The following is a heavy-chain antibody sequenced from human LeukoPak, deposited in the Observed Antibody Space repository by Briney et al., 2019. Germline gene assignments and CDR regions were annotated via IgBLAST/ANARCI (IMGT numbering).Heavy chain of an antibody. V-gene: IGHV1-69*05. Sequence: GASVKVSCKASGDTFSTNVISWVRQAPGQGLEWMGGLIPLFGTAHYEQKLQGRVTITTDESTSTAYMVLSSLRSDDTAVYYCARGGGPYASTGFFAGPYDYWGQGTLVSVSS. CDR1: GDTFSTNV. J-gene: IGHJ4*02. CDR2: LIPLFGTA. D-gene: IGHD2-2*01. CDR3: ARGGGPYASTGFFAGPYDY.